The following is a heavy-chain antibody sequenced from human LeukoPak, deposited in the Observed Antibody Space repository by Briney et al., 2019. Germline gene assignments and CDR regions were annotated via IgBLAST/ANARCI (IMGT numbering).Heavy chain of an antibody. CDR3: ARAGVLRYLGD. V-gene: IGHV3-66*01. CDR1: GFTVSSNY. Sequence: GGSLRLSCAASGFTVSSNYMSWVRQPPGKGLEWVSVIYSGGSTYYADSVKGRFTISRDNSKNMVYLQMNSLRAEDTAIYYCARAGVLRYLGDWGQGTLVTVSS. J-gene: IGHJ4*02. D-gene: IGHD3-9*01. CDR2: IYSGGST.